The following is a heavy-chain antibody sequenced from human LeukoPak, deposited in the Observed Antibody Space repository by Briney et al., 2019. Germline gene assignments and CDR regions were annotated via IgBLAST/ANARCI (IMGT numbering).Heavy chain of an antibody. CDR2: ISSSSSYL. CDR1: GFTFSYYT. V-gene: IGHV3-21*01. J-gene: IGHJ4*02. CDR3: ARDFYYYASGSYNGHDTVDY. Sequence: GGSLRLSCAASGFTFSYYTMNWVRQAPGKGLEWVSSISSSSSYLYYADSVMGRFTISRDNAKNSLYLQMNSLRAEDTALHYCARDFYYYASGSYNGHDTVDYWGQGTLVSVSS. D-gene: IGHD3-10*01.